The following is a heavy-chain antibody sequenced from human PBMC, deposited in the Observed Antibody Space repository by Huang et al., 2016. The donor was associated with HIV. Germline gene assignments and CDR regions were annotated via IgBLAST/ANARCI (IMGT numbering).Heavy chain of an antibody. CDR1: GFSISTYW. Sequence: EVQLVESGGGLVQPGGSLRVYCAASGFSISTYWMSWVRQTPGKGLEGVASIKQDGSEKDYVDAVKGRFIISRDNAKNSLYLQMNSLRAEDTAVYYCTRGPLGWLVHRYFYHWGQGTLVTVSS. D-gene: IGHD6-19*01. V-gene: IGHV3-7*01. CDR3: TRGPLGWLVHRYFYH. J-gene: IGHJ1*01. CDR2: IKQDGSEK.